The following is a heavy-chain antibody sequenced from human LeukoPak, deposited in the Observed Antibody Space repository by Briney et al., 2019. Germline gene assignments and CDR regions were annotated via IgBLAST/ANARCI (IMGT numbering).Heavy chain of an antibody. Sequence: PGGSLRLPCAASGFTFSSYGMHWVRQAPGKGLEWVAVISYDGSNKYYADSVKGRFTISRDNSKNTLYLQMNSLRAEDTAVYYCAKDQRYSSGWYDWGQGTLVTVSS. CDR2: ISYDGSNK. CDR3: AKDQRYSSGWYD. D-gene: IGHD6-19*01. J-gene: IGHJ4*02. CDR1: GFTFSSYG. V-gene: IGHV3-30*18.